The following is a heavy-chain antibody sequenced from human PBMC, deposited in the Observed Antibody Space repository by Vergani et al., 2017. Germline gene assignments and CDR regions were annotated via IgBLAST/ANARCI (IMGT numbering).Heavy chain of an antibody. Sequence: EVELVQSGPEMRKPGESLKISCKGSEYSFGNYWIGWVRQMPGKGLEWMEIIYPADSDTRYSPSFQGQVTISADKSISTAFLQWDSLKASDTALYYCARHTTYTDSWGQGTLVTVSS. CDR1: EYSFGNYW. V-gene: IGHV5-51*01. CDR2: IYPADSDT. CDR3: ARHTTYTDS. J-gene: IGHJ4*02. D-gene: IGHD1-1*01.